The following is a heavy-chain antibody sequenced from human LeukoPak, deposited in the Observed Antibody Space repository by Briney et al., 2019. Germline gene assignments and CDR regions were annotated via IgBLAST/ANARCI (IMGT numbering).Heavy chain of an antibody. V-gene: IGHV4-34*01. D-gene: IGHD2-2*01. CDR2: INHSGST. CDR1: GGSFSGYY. J-gene: IGHJ3*02. Sequence: PSETLSLTCAVYGGSFSGYYWSWIRQPPGKGLEWIGEINHSGSTNYNPSLKSRVTISVDTSKNQFSLKLSSVTAADTAVYYCARELVPAAGGAFDIWGQGTMVTVSS. CDR3: ARELVPAAGGAFDI.